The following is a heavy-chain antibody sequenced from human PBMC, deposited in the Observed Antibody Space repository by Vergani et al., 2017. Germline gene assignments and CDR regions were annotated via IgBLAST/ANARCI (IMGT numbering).Heavy chain of an antibody. Sequence: EVQLVESGGGLVKPGESLRLACAASGFTFSSYSMNWVRQTPGKGLEWVASISRSSDYISYADSVKGRFTISRDNAKNSLYLQMNSLRAEDTAVYYCASLGLGVVNYWGQGTLVTVSS. D-gene: IGHD3-3*01. V-gene: IGHV3-21*01. CDR1: GFTFSSYS. J-gene: IGHJ4*02. CDR2: ISRSSDYI. CDR3: ASLGLGVVNY.